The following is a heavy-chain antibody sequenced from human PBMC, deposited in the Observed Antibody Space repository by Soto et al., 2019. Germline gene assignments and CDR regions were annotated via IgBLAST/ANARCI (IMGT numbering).Heavy chain of an antibody. CDR1: GGSISSYY. Sequence: QVQLQESGPGLVKPSETLSLTCTVSGGSISSYYWSWIRQPPGKGLEWIRYIYYSGTTNYNPSLTRRVPISVDTSKNQFSLKLSSVTAADTAVYCCARRYGDCFDVWGQGTLVTVSS. CDR3: ARRYGDCFDV. D-gene: IGHD4-17*01. V-gene: IGHV4-59*08. CDR2: IYYSGTT. J-gene: IGHJ4*02.